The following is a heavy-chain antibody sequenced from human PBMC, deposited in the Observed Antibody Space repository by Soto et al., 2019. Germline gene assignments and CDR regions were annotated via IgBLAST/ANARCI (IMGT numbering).Heavy chain of an antibody. V-gene: IGHV4-38-2*02. CDR2: IYHSGST. Sequence: PSETLSLTCTFSGCPISSGYYWGWIRQPPGKGLEWIGSIYHSGSTSYNPPLKSRVTISVDSSKTHFSLRLTSVTAADTAVYYCARTWSNYDFWEVWGQGTTVTVSS. CDR1: GCPISSGYY. J-gene: IGHJ6*02. D-gene: IGHD3-3*01. CDR3: ARTWSNYDFWEV.